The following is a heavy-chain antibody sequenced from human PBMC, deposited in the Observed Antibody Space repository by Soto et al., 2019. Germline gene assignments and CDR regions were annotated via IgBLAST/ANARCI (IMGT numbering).Heavy chain of an antibody. D-gene: IGHD2-15*01. Sequence: QVQLLESGPGLVKPSQTLSLTCSVSGDSISTVDYFWAWVRQPPVQALEYIGYIYKSATTYYNPSFESRVAISLDTSKTQFSLNVTSLTAADTAVYFCARGRYCLTGRCFPNWFDSWGQGTLVTVSS. V-gene: IGHV4-30-4*01. J-gene: IGHJ5*01. CDR3: ARGRYCLTGRCFPNWFDS. CDR2: IYKSATT. CDR1: GDSISTVDYF.